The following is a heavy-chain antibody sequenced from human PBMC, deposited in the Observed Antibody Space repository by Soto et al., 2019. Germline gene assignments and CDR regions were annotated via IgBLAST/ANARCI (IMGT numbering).Heavy chain of an antibody. J-gene: IGHJ5*02. Sequence: PSETLSLTCAVYGGSFSGYYWSWIRQPPGKGLEWIGEINHSGSTNYNPSLKSRVTISVDTSKNQFSLKLSSVTAADTAVYYCASRRQMATISAPPNNWFDPWGQGTLVTVSS. CDR2: INHSGST. D-gene: IGHD5-12*01. CDR1: GGSFSGYY. CDR3: ASRRQMATISAPPNNWFDP. V-gene: IGHV4-34*01.